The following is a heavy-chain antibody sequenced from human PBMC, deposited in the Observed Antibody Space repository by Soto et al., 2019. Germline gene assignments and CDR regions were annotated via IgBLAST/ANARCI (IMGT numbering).Heavy chain of an antibody. CDR1: GYTFTGYY. Sequence: ASVKVSCKASGYTFTGYYMHWVRQAPGQGLEWMGWINPNSGGTNYAQKFQGRVTMTRDTSISTAYMELSRLRSDDTAVYYCARDDSSGYYRKNFDYWGQGTLVTVSS. J-gene: IGHJ4*02. D-gene: IGHD3-22*01. CDR2: INPNSGGT. CDR3: ARDDSSGYYRKNFDY. V-gene: IGHV1-2*02.